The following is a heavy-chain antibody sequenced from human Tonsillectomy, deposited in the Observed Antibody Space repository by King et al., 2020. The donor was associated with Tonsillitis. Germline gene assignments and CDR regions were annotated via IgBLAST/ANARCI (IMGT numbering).Heavy chain of an antibody. CDR1: GFTFSSYS. D-gene: IGHD4-23*01. J-gene: IGHJ4*02. V-gene: IGHV3-21*01. CDR3: ARDSGGNSGFDY. Sequence: VQLVEPGGGLVKPGGSLRLSCAASGFTFSSYSMNWVRQAPGKGLEWVSSISHSSSYIYYADSVKGRFTISRDNAKNSLHLQMNSLRAEDTAVYYCARDSGGNSGFDYWGQGTLVTVSS. CDR2: ISHSSSYI.